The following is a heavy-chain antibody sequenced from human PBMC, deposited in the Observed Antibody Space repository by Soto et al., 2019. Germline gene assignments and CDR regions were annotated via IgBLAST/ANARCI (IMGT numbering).Heavy chain of an antibody. CDR2: TRNKANSYTT. V-gene: IGHV3-72*01. J-gene: IGHJ6*02. CDR1: GFTFSDHY. CDR3: AREGPYYDFWSGYYTRDYYYYGMDV. D-gene: IGHD3-3*01. Sequence: EVQLVESGGGLVQPGGSLRLSCAASGFTFSDHYMDWVRQAPGKGLEWVGRTRNKANSYTTEYAASVKGRFTISRDDSKNSLYLQMNSLKTEDTAVYYCAREGPYYDFWSGYYTRDYYYYGMDVWGQGTTVTVSS.